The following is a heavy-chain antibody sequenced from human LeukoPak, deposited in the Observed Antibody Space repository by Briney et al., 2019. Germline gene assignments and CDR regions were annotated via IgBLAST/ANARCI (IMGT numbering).Heavy chain of an antibody. Sequence: GGSLRLSCAASGFTFSSYGMHWVRQAPGKGLEWVAVISYDGSNKYYADSVKGRFTISRANSKNTLYLQMNSLRAEDTAVYYCAKGRGYDLWSGYSSFDYWGQGTLVTVSS. CDR3: AKGRGYDLWSGYSSFDY. CDR1: GFTFSSYG. J-gene: IGHJ4*02. V-gene: IGHV3-30*18. D-gene: IGHD3-3*01. CDR2: ISYDGSNK.